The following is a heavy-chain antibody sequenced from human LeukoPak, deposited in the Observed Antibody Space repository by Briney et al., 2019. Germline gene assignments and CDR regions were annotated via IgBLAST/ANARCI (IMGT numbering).Heavy chain of an antibody. D-gene: IGHD3-10*01. J-gene: IGHJ5*02. Sequence: PSETLSLTCTVSGGSISSYYWSWIRQPPGKGLEWIGYIYYSGSTNYNPSLKSRVTMSVDTSKNQFSLKLSSVTAADTAVYYCARVNTMVRGALDPWGQGTLVTVS. CDR1: GGSISSYY. V-gene: IGHV4-59*12. CDR3: ARVNTMVRGALDP. CDR2: IYYSGST.